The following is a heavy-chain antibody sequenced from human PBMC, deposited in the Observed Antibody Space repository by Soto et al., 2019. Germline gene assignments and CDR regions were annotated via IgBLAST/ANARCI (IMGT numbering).Heavy chain of an antibody. CDR2: IYYSGST. D-gene: IGHD1-26*01. J-gene: IGHJ5*02. Sequence: SETLSLTCTVSGGSIRSYYWSWIRQPPGKGLEWIGYIYYSGSTNYNPSLKSRVTISVDTSKNQFSLKLSSVTAADTAVYYCAREVGATASNWFHPWGQGTLVTVSS. CDR1: GGSIRSYY. CDR3: AREVGATASNWFHP. V-gene: IGHV4-59*01.